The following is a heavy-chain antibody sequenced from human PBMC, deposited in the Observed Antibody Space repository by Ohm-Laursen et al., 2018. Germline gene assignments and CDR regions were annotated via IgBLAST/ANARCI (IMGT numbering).Heavy chain of an antibody. V-gene: IGHV3-74*01. Sequence: SLRLSCSASGFTLNSHWMHWVRQGPGEGLVWVSRITSDGTSTAYADSVRGRFTISRDTAKNTLYLQMNSLRVEDTAVYYCAKAEYCGGDCYPGELPQNAFDIWGQGTMVTVSS. CDR3: AKAEYCGGDCYPGELPQNAFDI. J-gene: IGHJ3*02. D-gene: IGHD2-21*02. CDR2: ITSDGTST. CDR1: GFTLNSHW.